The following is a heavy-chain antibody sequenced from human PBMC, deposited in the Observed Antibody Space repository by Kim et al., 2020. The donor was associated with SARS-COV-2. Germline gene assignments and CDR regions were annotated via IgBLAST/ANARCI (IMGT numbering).Heavy chain of an antibody. CDR2: ISGRDSTI. D-gene: IGHD3-16*01. CDR3: ARDSGGIFDI. J-gene: IGHJ3*02. CDR1: GFTFSDDY. Sequence: GGSLRLSCAASGFTFSDDYMSWIRQTPGKGLEWVSYISGRDSTISYADSVKGRFTISRDNAENSLYLQMNSLRAEDTAVYYCARDSGGIFDIWGQGTMVTVS. V-gene: IGHV3-11*01.